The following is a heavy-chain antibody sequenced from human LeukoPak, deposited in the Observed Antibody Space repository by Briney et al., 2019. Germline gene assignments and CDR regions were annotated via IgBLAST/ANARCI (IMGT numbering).Heavy chain of an antibody. CDR1: GLTFSSYS. CDR3: AKDAARPTSGAPGY. V-gene: IGHV3-30*02. Sequence: GGSLRLSCAVSGLTFSSYSFNWVRQAPGKGLEWVAFIRYDGSNKYYADSVKGRFTISRDNSKNTLYLQMNSLRAEDTAVYYCAKDAARPTSGAPGYWAQETLVTVSS. D-gene: IGHD6-6*01. J-gene: IGHJ4*02. CDR2: IRYDGSNK.